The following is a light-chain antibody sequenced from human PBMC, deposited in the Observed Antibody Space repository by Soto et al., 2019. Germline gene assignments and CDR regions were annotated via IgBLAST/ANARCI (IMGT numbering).Light chain of an antibody. Sequence: SYELTLPPSVSVAPGKTARITCGGNNIGSKSVHWYQQKPGQAPVLVIYYDSDRPSGIPERFSGSNSGNTATLTISRVEAGDEADYYCQVWDSSSDHPGVFGEGTMLTVL. J-gene: IGLJ2*01. CDR1: NIGSKS. CDR3: QVWDSSSDHPGV. V-gene: IGLV3-21*04. CDR2: YDS.